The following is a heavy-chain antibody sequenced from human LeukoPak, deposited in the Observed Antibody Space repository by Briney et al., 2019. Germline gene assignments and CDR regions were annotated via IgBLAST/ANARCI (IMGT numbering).Heavy chain of an antibody. CDR1: GFTFSSYW. J-gene: IGHJ4*02. V-gene: IGHV3-74*01. CDR3: AKIAGPDYGSGSRSDWYYFDY. D-gene: IGHD3-10*01. Sequence: PGGSLRLSCAASGFTFSSYWMHWVRQAPGKGLVWVSRINSDGSSTSYADSVKGRFTISRDNSKNTLYLQMNSLRAEDTAVYYCAKIAGPDYGSGSRSDWYYFDYWGQGTLVTVSS. CDR2: INSDGSST.